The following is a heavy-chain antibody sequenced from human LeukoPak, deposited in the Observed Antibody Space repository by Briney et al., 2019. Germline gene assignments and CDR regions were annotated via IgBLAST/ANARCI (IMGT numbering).Heavy chain of an antibody. CDR2: IRYDGSNK. Sequence: QSGGSQRLSCAASGFIFSSYGMHWVRQAPGKGLEWVAFIRYDGSNKYYADSVKGRFTISRDNSKNTLYLQMNSLRAEDTAVYYCAEGHGDYLNYWGQGTLVTVSS. D-gene: IGHD4-17*01. V-gene: IGHV3-30*02. CDR3: AEGHGDYLNY. J-gene: IGHJ4*02. CDR1: GFIFSSYG.